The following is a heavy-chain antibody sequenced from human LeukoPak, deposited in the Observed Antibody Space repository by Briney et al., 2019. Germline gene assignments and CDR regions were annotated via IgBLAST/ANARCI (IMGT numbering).Heavy chain of an antibody. CDR1: GFTFDDYA. J-gene: IGHJ4*02. CDR3: AKALVGATTYYLDY. Sequence: GGSLRLSCAASGFTFDDYAMHWVRQAPGKGLEWVSGISWNSGSIGYADSVKGRFTISRDNAKNSLYLQMNSLRAEDTALYYCAKALVGATTYYLDYWGQGTLVTVSS. D-gene: IGHD1-26*01. V-gene: IGHV3-9*01. CDR2: ISWNSGSI.